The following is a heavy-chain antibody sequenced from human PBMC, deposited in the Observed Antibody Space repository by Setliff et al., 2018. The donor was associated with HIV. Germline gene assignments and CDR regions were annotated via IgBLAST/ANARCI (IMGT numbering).Heavy chain of an antibody. Sequence: PSETLSLTCTVSGGSISSHYWSWIRQPPGKGLEWIGYLYHSGSANYNPSLKSRVTISGDTSKNQFSLKLSSVTAADTAIYYCTRVRLLYSDSSPVWFDPWGRGTLVTVSS. D-gene: IGHD3-22*01. CDR2: LYHSGSA. CDR1: GGSISSHY. V-gene: IGHV4-59*11. CDR3: TRVRLLYSDSSPVWFDP. J-gene: IGHJ5*02.